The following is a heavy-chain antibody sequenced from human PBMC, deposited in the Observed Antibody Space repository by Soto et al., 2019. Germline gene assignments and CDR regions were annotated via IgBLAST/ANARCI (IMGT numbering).Heavy chain of an antibody. J-gene: IGHJ4*02. CDR3: AHMSSGY. Sequence: LEWLALIYWDDDKRYSPSLKSRLTITKDTSKNQVVLTMTNMDPVDTATYYCAHMSSGYWGQGTLVTVSS. V-gene: IGHV2-5*02. CDR2: IYWDDDK.